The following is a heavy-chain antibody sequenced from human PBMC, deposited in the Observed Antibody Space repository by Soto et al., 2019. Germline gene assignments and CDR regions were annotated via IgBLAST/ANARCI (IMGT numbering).Heavy chain of an antibody. Sequence: QVQLQESGPGLVKPSETLSLTCTVSGGSISNYYWTWIRQPAGKGLEWIGRIYTSGSTNYNPSLKSRVTMSVDTSKTQFSLKLSSVTAADTALYYCARQTTYSSSWYDYWGHGTLVTVSS. V-gene: IGHV4-4*07. CDR1: GGSISNYY. D-gene: IGHD6-13*01. CDR3: ARQTTYSSSWYDY. CDR2: IYTSGST. J-gene: IGHJ5*01.